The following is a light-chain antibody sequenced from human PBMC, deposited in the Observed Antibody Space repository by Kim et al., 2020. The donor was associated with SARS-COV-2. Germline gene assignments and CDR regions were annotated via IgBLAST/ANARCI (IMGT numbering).Light chain of an antibody. CDR1: SLVNYY. CDR2: GRN. CDR3: NSRDSSGNHLV. Sequence: VALGQTVRITCQRDSLVNYYSGWYQQKPRQAPVVVIYGRNDRPSGIPDRFSGSNSGNTASLTITGAQAEDEADYYCNSRDSSGNHLVFGGGTQLTVL. V-gene: IGLV3-19*01. J-gene: IGLJ3*02.